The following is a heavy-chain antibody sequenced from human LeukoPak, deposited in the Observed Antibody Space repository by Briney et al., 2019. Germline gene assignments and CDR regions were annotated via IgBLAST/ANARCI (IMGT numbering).Heavy chain of an antibody. CDR2: IDGSSANI. V-gene: IGHV3-48*04. Sequence: AGGSLRLSCAASGFTFNKYSVSWARQAPGKGLEWITYIDGSSANIYYADSVKGRFTTSRDNAKNSVYLHMNSLRAEDTAVYYCATYGRDGYKGFYWGQGTLVTVSS. CDR3: ATYGRDGYKGFY. CDR1: GFTFNKYS. J-gene: IGHJ4*02. D-gene: IGHD5-24*01.